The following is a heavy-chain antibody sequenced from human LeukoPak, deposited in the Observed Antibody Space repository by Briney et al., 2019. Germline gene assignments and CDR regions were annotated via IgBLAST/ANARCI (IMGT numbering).Heavy chain of an antibody. V-gene: IGHV4-59*12. CDR2: IYYSGST. J-gene: IGHJ3*02. D-gene: IGHD6-13*01. Sequence: SETLSLTCTVSGGSISDYYWSWIRQPPGKGLEWLGYIYYSGSTKNNPSLKSRVTISVDTSKNQFSLKLTSVTAADTAVYYCARGIAAASERALDIWGQGTTVTVSS. CDR3: ARGIAAASERALDI. CDR1: GGSISDYY.